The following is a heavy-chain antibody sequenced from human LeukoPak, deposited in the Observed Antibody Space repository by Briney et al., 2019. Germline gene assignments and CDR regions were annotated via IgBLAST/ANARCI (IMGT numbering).Heavy chain of an antibody. J-gene: IGHJ3*02. D-gene: IGHD2-15*01. CDR2: IIPILGIA. V-gene: IGHV1-69*04. Sequence: SVKDSCKASGGTFSSYAISWVRQAPGQGLEWMGRIIPILGIANYAQKFQGRVTITADKSTSTAYMELSSLRSEDTAVYYCASGYCSGGSCYPGAFDIWGQGTMVTVSS. CDR1: GGTFSSYA. CDR3: ASGYCSGGSCYPGAFDI.